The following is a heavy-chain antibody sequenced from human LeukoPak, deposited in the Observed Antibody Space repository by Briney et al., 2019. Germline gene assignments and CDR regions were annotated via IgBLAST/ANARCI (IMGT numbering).Heavy chain of an antibody. J-gene: IGHJ6*02. CDR1: GFTFDDYA. V-gene: IGHV3-9*01. CDR3: AKDSGDYYYYGMDV. CDR2: ISWNSGSI. Sequence: GGSLRLSCAASGFTFDDYAMHWVRQVPGKGLEWVSGISWNSGSIGYADSVKGRFTISRDNAKNSLYLQMNSLRAEDTALYYCAKDSGDYYYYGMDVWGQGTTVTVSS.